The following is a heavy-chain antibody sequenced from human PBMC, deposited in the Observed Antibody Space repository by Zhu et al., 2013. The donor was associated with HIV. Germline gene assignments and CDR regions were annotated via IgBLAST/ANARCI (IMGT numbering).Heavy chain of an antibody. J-gene: IGHJ1*01. Sequence: EVQLVESGGGSVQPGGSLRLSCAASGFTFRNYWMHWVRQAPGKGLVWVSYVTSDGNTIYADSVKGRFTISRDNAKSTLYLQMNSLRAEDTAVYYCATGPGNWYEYWGQGTLVTVSS. D-gene: IGHD1-1*01. CDR3: ATGPGNWYEY. CDR1: GFTFRNYW. CDR2: VTSDGNT. V-gene: IGHV3-74*01.